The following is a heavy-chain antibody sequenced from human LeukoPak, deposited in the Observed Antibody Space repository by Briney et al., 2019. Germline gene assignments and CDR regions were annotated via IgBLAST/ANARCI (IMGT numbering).Heavy chain of an antibody. V-gene: IGHV5-51*01. CDR2: IYPGDSDT. Sequence: GEALKISCKGSGYSFTSYCIGWGRQMPGKGLEWMRSIYPGDSDTIYSPSFQGQVTISPDKSISTAYLQWSSLKASDTAMYYRARVYSSSSEDYYSHMDVWGKGATATV. CDR3: ARVYSSSSEDYYSHMDV. D-gene: IGHD6-6*01. CDR1: GYSFTSYC. J-gene: IGHJ6*03.